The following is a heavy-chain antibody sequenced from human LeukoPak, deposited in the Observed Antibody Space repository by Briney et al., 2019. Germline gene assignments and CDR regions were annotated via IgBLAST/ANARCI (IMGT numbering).Heavy chain of an antibody. CDR3: ARGQYYYGSGSFYYYYGMDV. CDR2: INHSGST. J-gene: IGHJ6*02. D-gene: IGHD3-10*01. CDR1: GGSFSGYY. V-gene: IGHV4-34*01. Sequence: PSETLSLTCAVYGGSFSGYYWSWIRQPPGKGLEWIGEINHSGSTNYNPSLKSRVTISVDTSKNQFSLKLSSVTAADTAVYYCARGQYYYGSGSFYYYYGMDVWGQGTTVAVSS.